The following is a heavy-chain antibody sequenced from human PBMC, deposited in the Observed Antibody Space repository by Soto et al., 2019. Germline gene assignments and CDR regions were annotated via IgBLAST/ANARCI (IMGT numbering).Heavy chain of an antibody. CDR1: GYTFTSYD. D-gene: IGHD2-21*02. Sequence: AASVPVYCKASGYTFTSYDIDWVRQATGQGLEWMGWMNPNLGNTGYAQKFQGRVTRTRTTYISTSHMELSSLRSEDTAVYYCASLSDGGKDVGIDVGDHGTTVACSS. J-gene: IGHJ6*02. CDR3: ASLSDGGKDVGIDV. V-gene: IGHV1-8*01. CDR2: MNPNLGNT.